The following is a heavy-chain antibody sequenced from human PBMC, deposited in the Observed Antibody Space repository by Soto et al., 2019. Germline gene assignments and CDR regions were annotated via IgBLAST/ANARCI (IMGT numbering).Heavy chain of an antibody. V-gene: IGHV1-18*01. CDR2: ISAYNTNT. CDR1: GYTFTSYH. Sequence: QVPLVQSGAEVKKPGASVKVSCKTSGYTFTSYHISWVRQAPGQGLEWMGWISAYNTNTNYAQKFQGRVTMTTDTLTSTGYMELRSLRSDDTAVYYCARDTPPTDYWGQGTLVTVSS. J-gene: IGHJ4*02. CDR3: ARDTPPTDY.